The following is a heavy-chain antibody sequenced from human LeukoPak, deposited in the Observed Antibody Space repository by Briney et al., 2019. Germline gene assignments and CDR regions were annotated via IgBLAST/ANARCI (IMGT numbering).Heavy chain of an antibody. Sequence: GGSLRLSCAASGFTFSSYSMNWVRQAPGKGLEYVSAISSNGGSTYYANSVKGRFTISRDNSKNTLYLQMGSLRAEDMAVYYCARATRGYSCIDYWGQGTLVTVSS. D-gene: IGHD5-18*01. CDR3: ARATRGYSCIDY. CDR2: ISSNGGST. CDR1: GFTFSSYS. J-gene: IGHJ4*02. V-gene: IGHV3-64*01.